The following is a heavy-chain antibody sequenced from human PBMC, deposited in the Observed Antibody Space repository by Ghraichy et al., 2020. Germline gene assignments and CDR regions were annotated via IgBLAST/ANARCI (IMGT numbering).Heavy chain of an antibody. CDR1: GFSLTTGGVG. Sequence: SGPKLVKPPQTLTLTCTFSGFSLTTGGVGVGWIRQPPGKALEWLATIYWNDDKRFNPSLKSRLTINKDTSRNQVVLTMTNMDPADTATYFCAHRRRFCTTSTCPMFDYWGQGALVTVSS. J-gene: IGHJ4*02. V-gene: IGHV2-5*01. CDR2: IYWNDDK. CDR3: AHRRRFCTTSTCPMFDY. D-gene: IGHD1-14*01.